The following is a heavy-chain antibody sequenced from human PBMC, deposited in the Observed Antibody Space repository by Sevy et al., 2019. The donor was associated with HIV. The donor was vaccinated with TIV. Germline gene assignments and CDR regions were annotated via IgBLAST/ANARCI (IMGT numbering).Heavy chain of an antibody. Sequence: SETLSLTCAVYGGSFSGNYWRWIHQPPGKALEWIGEIYHTGGTNYNPSLKSRVTISVDKSKNQFSLRLTSITAADMAMYYCASLDHWGQGTLVTVSS. CDR1: GGSFSGNY. CDR2: IYHTGGT. CDR3: ASLDH. J-gene: IGHJ4*02. V-gene: IGHV4-34*01.